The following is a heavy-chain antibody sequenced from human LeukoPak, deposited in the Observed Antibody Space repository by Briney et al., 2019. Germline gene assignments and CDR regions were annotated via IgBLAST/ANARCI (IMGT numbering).Heavy chain of an antibody. J-gene: IGHJ3*02. CDR1: GFTVSSNY. Sequence: PGGSLRLSCAASGFTVSSNYMSWVRQAPGKGLEWVSVIYSGGSTYYADSVKGRFTISRDNSKNTLYLQMNSLRAEDTAVYYCASRGYYYDSSGYYRLSAFDIWGQGTMVTVSS. CDR3: ASRGYYYDSSGYYRLSAFDI. V-gene: IGHV3-53*01. CDR2: IYSGGST. D-gene: IGHD3-22*01.